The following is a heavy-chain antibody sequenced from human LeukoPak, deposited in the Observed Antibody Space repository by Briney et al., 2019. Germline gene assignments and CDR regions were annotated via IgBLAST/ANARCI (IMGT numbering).Heavy chain of an antibody. CDR2: IYSGGST. V-gene: IGHV3-53*01. J-gene: IGHJ5*02. Sequence: GGSLRLSCAASGFTVSSNYMSWVRQAPGKGLEWVSVIYSGGSTYYADSMKGRFTISRDNSKNTLYLQMNSLRAEDTAVYYCARETGTMVRGDMYNWFDPWGQGTLVTVSS. CDR1: GFTVSSNY. CDR3: ARETGTMVRGDMYNWFDP. D-gene: IGHD3-10*01.